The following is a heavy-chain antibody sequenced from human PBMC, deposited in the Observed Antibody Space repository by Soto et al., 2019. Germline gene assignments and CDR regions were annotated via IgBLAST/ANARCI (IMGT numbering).Heavy chain of an antibody. CDR2: IIPIFGTA. CDR1: GGTFSSYA. Sequence: QVQLVQSGAEVKKPGSSVKVSCKASGGTFSSYAISWVRQAPGQGLEWMGGIIPIFGTANYAQKFQGRVTITADEXTSXAXRELSSLRSEDTAVYYCARRVDWSLPNPDYYYGMDVWGQGTTVTVSS. V-gene: IGHV1-69*12. J-gene: IGHJ6*02. D-gene: IGHD3-9*01. CDR3: ARRVDWSLPNPDYYYGMDV.